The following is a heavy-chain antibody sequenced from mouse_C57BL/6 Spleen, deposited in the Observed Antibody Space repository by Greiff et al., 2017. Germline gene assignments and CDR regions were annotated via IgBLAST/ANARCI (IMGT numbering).Heavy chain of an antibody. V-gene: IGHV5-9*01. CDR2: ISGGGGNT. J-gene: IGHJ2*01. Sequence: EVQRVESGGGLVKPGGSLKLSCAASGFTFSSYTMSLVRQTPEKRLEWVATISGGGGNTYYPDSVKGRFTISRDNAKNTLYLQMSSLRSEDTALYYCARQGTGCFDYWGQGTTLTVSS. CDR1: GFTFSSYT. CDR3: ARQGTGCFDY. D-gene: IGHD4-1*01.